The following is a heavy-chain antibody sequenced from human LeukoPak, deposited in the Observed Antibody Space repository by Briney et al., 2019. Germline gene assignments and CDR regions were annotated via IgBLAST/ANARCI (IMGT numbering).Heavy chain of an antibody. CDR2: ISYDGSNK. CDR3: ARGPSAGGYDYVWGSYRYTGQDY. D-gene: IGHD3-16*02. Sequence: PGGSLRLSCAAPGFTFSSYAMHWVRQAPGKGLESVAVISYDGSNKYYADSVKSRFTISRDNSKNTLYLQMNSLRAEDTAVYYCARGPSAGGYDYVWGSYRYTGQDYWGQGTLVTVSS. V-gene: IGHV3-30*04. CDR1: GFTFSSYA. J-gene: IGHJ4*02.